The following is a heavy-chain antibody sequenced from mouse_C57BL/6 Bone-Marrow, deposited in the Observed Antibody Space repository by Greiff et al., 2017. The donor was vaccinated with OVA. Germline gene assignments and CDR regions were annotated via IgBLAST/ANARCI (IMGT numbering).Heavy chain of an antibody. CDR3: AKDYYGSSYGYWYFDV. D-gene: IGHD1-1*01. V-gene: IGHV2-5*01. CDR1: GFSFTSYG. Sequence: VMLVESGPGLVQPSQSLSITCTVSGFSFTSYGVHWVRQSPGKGLEWLGVIWSGGSTDYNAAFLSSLSTTKDNSKSQVFFKMTSLQADDTAIFYCAKDYYGSSYGYWYFDVWGTGTTVTVSA. CDR2: IWSGGST. J-gene: IGHJ1*03.